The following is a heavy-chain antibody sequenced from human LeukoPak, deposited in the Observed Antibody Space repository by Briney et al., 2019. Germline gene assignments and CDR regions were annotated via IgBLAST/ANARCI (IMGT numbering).Heavy chain of an antibody. CDR2: IVVGSGNT. Sequence: SVKVSCKASGFTFTSSAMQWVRQARGQRLEWIGWIVVGSGNTNYAQKFQERVTITRDMSTSTAYMELSSLRSEDTAVYYCATEAPHDYGDYGDYFDYWGQGTLVTVSS. J-gene: IGHJ4*02. D-gene: IGHD4-17*01. CDR1: GFTFTSSA. V-gene: IGHV1-58*02. CDR3: ATEAPHDYGDYGDYFDY.